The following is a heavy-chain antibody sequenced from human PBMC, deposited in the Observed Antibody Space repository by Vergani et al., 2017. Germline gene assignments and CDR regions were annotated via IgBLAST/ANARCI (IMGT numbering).Heavy chain of an antibody. CDR2: IDHTGRP. CDR3: ARVKTETNGHLYYYYYMDV. CDR1: GGSFTSYH. J-gene: IGHJ6*03. V-gene: IGHV4-34*01. D-gene: IGHD2-8*01. Sequence: QVQLQQWGGGLLKPSETLSLTCVVNGGSFTSYHWTWIRQSPGEGLEWVGDIDHTGRPDYNPSLKSRLTMSVDNSRNQFSLTLNSVTATDTAIYFCARVKTETNGHLYYYYYMDVWVQGTAVTVS.